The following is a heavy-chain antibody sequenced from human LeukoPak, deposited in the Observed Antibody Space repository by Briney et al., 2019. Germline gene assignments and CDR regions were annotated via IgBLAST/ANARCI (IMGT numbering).Heavy chain of an antibody. J-gene: IGHJ5*02. CDR1: GGSISSGSYY. CDR3: AREPSSSSGWYYPNWFDP. Sequence: SGTLSLTCTVSGGSISSGSYYWSWIRQPAGKGLEWIGRICTSGSTNYNPSLKSRVTISVDTSKNQFSLKLSSVTAADTAVYYCAREPSSSSGWYYPNWFDPWGQGTLVTVSS. V-gene: IGHV4-61*02. D-gene: IGHD6-19*01. CDR2: ICTSGST.